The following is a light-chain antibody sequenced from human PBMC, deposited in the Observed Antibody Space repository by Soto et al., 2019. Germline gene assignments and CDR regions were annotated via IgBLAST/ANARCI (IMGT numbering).Light chain of an antibody. Sequence: QSALTQPASVSGSPGQSITISCTGTSSDVGGYNYVSWYQQHPGKAPKLMIYDVSNRPSGVSNRFSGSKSGNTASLTIFGLQAEDEADYYCSSYTSSSTYYVFGTGTKVTVL. CDR1: SSDVGGYNY. CDR3: SSYTSSSTYYV. J-gene: IGLJ1*01. CDR2: DVS. V-gene: IGLV2-14*01.